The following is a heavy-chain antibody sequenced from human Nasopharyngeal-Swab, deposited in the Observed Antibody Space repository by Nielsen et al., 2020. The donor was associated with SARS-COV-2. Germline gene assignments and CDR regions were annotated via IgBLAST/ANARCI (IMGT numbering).Heavy chain of an antibody. CDR1: GFTFSSYA. CDR3: AREAGDAFDI. J-gene: IGHJ3*02. Sequence: GESLKISCAASGFTFSSYAMSWVRQAPGKGLEWVSAISGSGGSTYYADSVKGRFTISRDNSKNTLYMQMKSLRAEDTAVYYCAREAGDAFDIWGQGTMVTVSS. V-gene: IGHV3-23*01. CDR2: ISGSGGST.